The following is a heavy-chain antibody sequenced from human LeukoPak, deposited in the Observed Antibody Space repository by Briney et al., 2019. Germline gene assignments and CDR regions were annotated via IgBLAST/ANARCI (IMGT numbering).Heavy chain of an antibody. Sequence: ASVKVSCKASGYTFTSYSINWVRQATGQGLEWMGWMNPNSGNTGYAQKFQGRVTMTRNTSISTAYMELSSLRSEDTAVYYCARGHYDFWSGYYIPPFFDYWGQGTLVTVSS. D-gene: IGHD3-3*01. CDR2: MNPNSGNT. CDR1: GYTFTSYS. V-gene: IGHV1-8*02. J-gene: IGHJ4*02. CDR3: ARGHYDFWSGYYIPPFFDY.